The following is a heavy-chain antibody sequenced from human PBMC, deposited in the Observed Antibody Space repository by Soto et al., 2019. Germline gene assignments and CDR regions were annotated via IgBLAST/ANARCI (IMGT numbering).Heavy chain of an antibody. V-gene: IGHV3-23*01. CDR2: ISGSGGST. CDR3: AKDSTEGYDFWSGYYV. Sequence: GGSLRLSCAASGFTFSSYAMSWVRQAPGKGLEWVSAISGSGGSTYYADSVKGRFTISRDNSKNTLYLQMNSLRAEDTAVYYCAKDSTEGYDFWSGYYVWGQGTLVTVSS. D-gene: IGHD3-3*01. CDR1: GFTFSSYA. J-gene: IGHJ4*02.